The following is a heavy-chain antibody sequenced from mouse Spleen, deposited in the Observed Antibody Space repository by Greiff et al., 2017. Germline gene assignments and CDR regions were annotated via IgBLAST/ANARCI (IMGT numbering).Heavy chain of an antibody. Sequence: EVKLVESGEGLVKPGGSLKLSCAASGFTFSSYAMSWVRQTPEKRLEWVAYISSGGDYIYYADTVKGRFTISRDNARNTLYLQMSSLKSEDTAMYYCTRAEDDYDEEDYFDYWGQGTTLTVSS. CDR1: GFTFSSYA. J-gene: IGHJ2*01. D-gene: IGHD2-4*01. V-gene: IGHV5-9-1*02. CDR3: TRAEDDYDEEDYFDY. CDR2: ISSGGDYI.